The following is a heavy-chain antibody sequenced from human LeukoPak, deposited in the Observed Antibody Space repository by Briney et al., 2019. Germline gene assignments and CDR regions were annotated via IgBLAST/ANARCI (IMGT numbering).Heavy chain of an antibody. V-gene: IGHV1-18*01. Sequence: AAVKVSCKASGYTFTSYGISWVRQPPGQGLEWMGWISAYNGNTNYAQKLQGRVTMTTDTSTSTAYMELRSLRSDDTAVYYCARDDYDSSGFYYFDYWGQGTLVTVSS. CDR1: GYTFTSYG. D-gene: IGHD3-22*01. CDR3: ARDDYDSSGFYYFDY. CDR2: ISAYNGNT. J-gene: IGHJ4*02.